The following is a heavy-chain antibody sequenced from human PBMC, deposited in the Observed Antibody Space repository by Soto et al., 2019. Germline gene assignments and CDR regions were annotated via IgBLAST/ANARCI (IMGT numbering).Heavy chain of an antibody. J-gene: IGHJ6*02. Sequence: SVKVSWKSSGGTLSSYAISLVRQAPGQGLEWMGGIIPIFGTANYAQKFQGRVTITADESTSTAYMELSSLRSEDTAVYYCAREAREVYHDYVCCMDVWGQGTTVTGSS. CDR2: IIPIFGTA. D-gene: IGHD3-16*01. CDR1: GGTLSSYA. CDR3: AREAREVYHDYVCCMDV. V-gene: IGHV1-69*13.